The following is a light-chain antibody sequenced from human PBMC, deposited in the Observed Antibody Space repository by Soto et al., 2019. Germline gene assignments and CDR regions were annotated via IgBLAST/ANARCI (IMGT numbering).Light chain of an antibody. CDR3: YSSAGSFTYV. V-gene: IGLV2-11*01. CDR1: SSDVGGFTS. CDR2: DVS. J-gene: IGLJ1*01. Sequence: SALPQPRSVSGSPGQSVTISCTGSSSDVGGFTSVSWFQQYPGTTPKLIIYDVSKRPSGVPDRFSGSRSGNTASLTISGLQAEDEADYYCYSSAGSFTYVFGTGTKVTVL.